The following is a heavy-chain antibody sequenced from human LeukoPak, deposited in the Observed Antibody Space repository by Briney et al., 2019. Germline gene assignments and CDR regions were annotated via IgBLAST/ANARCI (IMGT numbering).Heavy chain of an antibody. CDR2: ISYDGSNK. Sequence: GRSLRLSCAASGFTFSSYAMHWVRQAPGKGLEWVAVISYDGSNKYYADSVKGRFTTSRDNSKNTVYLQMNSLRVEDTAIYYCAKDLRPDGVDNFDHWGQGILVTVSS. CDR1: GFTFSSYA. D-gene: IGHD2-8*01. J-gene: IGHJ4*02. CDR3: AKDLRPDGVDNFDH. V-gene: IGHV3-30-3*01.